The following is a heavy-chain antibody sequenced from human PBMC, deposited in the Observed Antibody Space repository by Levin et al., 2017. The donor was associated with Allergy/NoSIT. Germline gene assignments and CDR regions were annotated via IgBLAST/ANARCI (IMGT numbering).Heavy chain of an antibody. V-gene: IGHV4-39*01. D-gene: IGHD1-1*01. CDR1: GGSISSANYY. Sequence: SETLSLTCTVSGGSISSANYYWGWIRQPPGKGLEWIGGVYFGASTYYNPSLRSRVTLSVDTSKNQFALRLSTVTAADTSVYYCVIIPKPRVGSASYYYYLDVWGKGTTVTVSS. J-gene: IGHJ6*03. CDR3: VIIPKPRVGSASYYYYLDV. CDR2: VYFGAST.